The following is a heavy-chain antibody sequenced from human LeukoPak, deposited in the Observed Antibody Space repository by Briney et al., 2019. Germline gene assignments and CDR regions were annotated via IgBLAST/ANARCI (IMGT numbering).Heavy chain of an antibody. J-gene: IGHJ4*02. CDR3: AKDPLIGHNSGKLDY. Sequence: GGSLRLSCAASGFTFSTYAMSWVRQAPGKGLEWVSVIGGGGVSTYYADSVKGRFTISRDNSKNTLYLQMNSLRAEDTAVYYCAKDPLIGHNSGKLDYWGQGTLVTVSS. CDR2: IGGGGVST. CDR1: GFTFSTYA. V-gene: IGHV3-23*01. D-gene: IGHD3-10*01.